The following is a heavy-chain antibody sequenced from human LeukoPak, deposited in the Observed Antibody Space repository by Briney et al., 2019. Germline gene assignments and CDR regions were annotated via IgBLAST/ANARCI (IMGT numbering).Heavy chain of an antibody. V-gene: IGHV3-74*01. D-gene: IGHD3-10*01. Sequence: GGSLRLSCTASGFTFSRYLMPWVRQAPGKGLVGVSRINGDGTITTYADSVKGRFTVSRDNAKNTLYLQMNSLRAEDTAVYYCASETYYYGSGSYYKGQFWGQGTLVAVSS. CDR2: INGDGTIT. J-gene: IGHJ4*02. CDR3: ASETYYYGSGSYYKGQF. CDR1: GFTFSRYL.